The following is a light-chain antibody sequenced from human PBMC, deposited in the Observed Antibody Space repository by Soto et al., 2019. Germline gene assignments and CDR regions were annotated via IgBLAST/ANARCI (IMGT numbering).Light chain of an antibody. V-gene: IGKV1-33*01. Sequence: DIQITQNHSSLSASVGDRVTITCQASQNINNYLNWYQQKPGRAPKLLIYDASNLEAGVPSRFRGSGSGTDFTLTISGLQSEDFATYYCQEYYCYPWTFGQGTKVDVK. CDR3: QEYYCYPWT. J-gene: IGKJ1*01. CDR1: QNINNY. CDR2: DAS.